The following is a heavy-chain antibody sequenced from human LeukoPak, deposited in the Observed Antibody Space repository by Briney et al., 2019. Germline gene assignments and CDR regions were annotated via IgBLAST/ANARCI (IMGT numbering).Heavy chain of an antibody. CDR3: ARWPVQLERQSGFNAFDI. D-gene: IGHD1-1*01. CDR1: GGSISSGDYY. Sequence: SETLSLTCTVSGGSISSGDYYWSWIRQPPGKGLEWIGYIYYSGSTYYNPSLKSRVTISVDTSKNQFSLKLSSVTAADTAVYYCARWPVQLERQSGFNAFDIWGQGTMVTVSS. CDR2: IYYSGST. J-gene: IGHJ3*02. V-gene: IGHV4-30-4*08.